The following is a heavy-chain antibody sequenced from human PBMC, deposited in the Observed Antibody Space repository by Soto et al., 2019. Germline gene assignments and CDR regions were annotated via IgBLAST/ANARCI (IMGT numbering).Heavy chain of an antibody. CDR1: GFHFSVYH. J-gene: IGHJ6*02. CDR3: AKELQRGLDV. Sequence: QVQLVQSGAEVKQPGASVKVSCKASGFHFSVYHLHWVRQAPGQGLEWMGWGYPSSGGTSYAQRSEGRVTMTRNTSINTAYTELSRLTSDDTAVYYFAKELQRGLDVWGQGTTVIVSS. D-gene: IGHD1-7*01. V-gene: IGHV1-2*02. CDR2: GYPSSGGT.